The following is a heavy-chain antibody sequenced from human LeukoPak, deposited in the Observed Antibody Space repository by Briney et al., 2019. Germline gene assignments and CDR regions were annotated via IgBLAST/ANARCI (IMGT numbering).Heavy chain of an antibody. CDR2: ISSSGSTI. D-gene: IGHD2-2*01. J-gene: IGHJ4*02. V-gene: IGHV3-11*04. CDR3: ARDTSRRFDY. CDR1: GFTFSDYY. Sequence: PGGSLRLSCSASGFTFSDYYMSWIRQAPGKGLEWVSYISSSGSTIYYADSVTGQFTISRDNARNSLYLQMNSLRAEDTAVYYCARDTSRRFDYWGQGTLVTVSS.